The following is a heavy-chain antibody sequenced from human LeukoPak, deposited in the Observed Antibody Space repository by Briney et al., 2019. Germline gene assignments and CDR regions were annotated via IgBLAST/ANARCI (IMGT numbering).Heavy chain of an antibody. Sequence: GGSLRLSCAACGFTFSSFWMSWVRHAPGKGLEWVANIKGDGSEIYYVDSVKGRFSISRDNAKNSLYLQMSSLRAEDTAVYYCARDGSSFDYWGQGALVTVSS. V-gene: IGHV3-7*01. CDR3: ARDGSSFDY. CDR1: GFTFSSFW. CDR2: IKGDGSEI. J-gene: IGHJ4*02. D-gene: IGHD2-15*01.